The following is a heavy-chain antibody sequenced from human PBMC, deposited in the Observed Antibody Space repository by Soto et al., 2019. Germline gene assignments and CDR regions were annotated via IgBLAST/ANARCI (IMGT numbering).Heavy chain of an antibody. J-gene: IGHJ5*02. V-gene: IGHV3-30-3*01. CDR2: ISYTGANQ. Sequence: QVRLVESGGGAVQPGDSLRLSCDASGFTFSTYALHWVRQAPGKGLEWVAFISYTGANQYYADSVKGRFTVSRDNSKNIASLQMTSLKPADSAVYYCARDAFLYSRSAYYDPWGQGTLVTVSS. D-gene: IGHD3-16*01. CDR1: GFTFSTYA. CDR3: ARDAFLYSRSAYYDP.